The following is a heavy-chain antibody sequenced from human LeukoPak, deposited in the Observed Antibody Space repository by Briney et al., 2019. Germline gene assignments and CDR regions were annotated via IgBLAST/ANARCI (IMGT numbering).Heavy chain of an antibody. J-gene: IGHJ5*02. CDR3: AKDLGSIVVVPAAPDWFDP. CDR2: ISGSGGST. D-gene: IGHD2-2*01. CDR1: GFTFSSYA. Sequence: GSLRLSCAASGFTFSSYAMSWVRQAPGKGLEWVSAISGSGGSTYYADSVKGRFTISRDNSKNTLYLQMNSLRAEDTAVYYCAKDLGSIVVVPAAPDWFDPWGQGTLVTVSS. V-gene: IGHV3-23*01.